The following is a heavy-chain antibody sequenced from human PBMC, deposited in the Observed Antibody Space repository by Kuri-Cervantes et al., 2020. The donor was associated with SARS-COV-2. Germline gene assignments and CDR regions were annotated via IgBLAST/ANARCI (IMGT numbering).Heavy chain of an antibody. CDR3: AKALSGCSGDCPPR. D-gene: IGHD2-21*01. CDR2: ISVSGGST. Sequence: GESLKISCAASEFAFSSYVMTWVRQAPGKGLEWVSSISVSGGSTYYANSVKGRFTISRDNSKNTLYLQMNSLRAEDTAVYYCAKALSGCSGDCPPRWGQGTLVTVSS. V-gene: IGHV3-23*01. CDR1: EFAFSSYV. J-gene: IGHJ4*02.